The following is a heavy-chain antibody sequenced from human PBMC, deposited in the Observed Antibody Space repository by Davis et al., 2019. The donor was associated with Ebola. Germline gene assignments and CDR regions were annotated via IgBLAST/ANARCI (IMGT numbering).Heavy chain of an antibody. J-gene: IGHJ4*02. V-gene: IGHV3-20*04. CDR1: GFSFTTYS. Sequence: GESLKISCAAAGFSFTTYSMSWVRQAPGKGLEWVSGISWNSGSIGYADSVKGRFTISRDNAKNSLYLQMNSLRAEDTAVYYCARRVDYWGQGTLVTVSS. CDR3: ARRVDY. CDR2: ISWNSGSI.